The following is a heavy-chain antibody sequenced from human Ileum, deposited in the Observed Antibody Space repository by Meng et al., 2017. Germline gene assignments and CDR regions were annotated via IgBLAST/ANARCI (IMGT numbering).Heavy chain of an antibody. Sequence: VQIVQSGAEVKETGASVRVSCNTVTSHAIQWARQAAGQRLEWMGWIIAGSGSTRYSQKFQGRITITRDTSANIAYMDLSSLRFEDTAVYYCVREDRSGIWAYWGQGTLVTVFS. V-gene: IGHV1-3*01. CDR1: TVTSHA. J-gene: IGHJ4*02. CDR2: IIAGSGST. D-gene: IGHD3-16*01. CDR3: VREDRSGIWAY.